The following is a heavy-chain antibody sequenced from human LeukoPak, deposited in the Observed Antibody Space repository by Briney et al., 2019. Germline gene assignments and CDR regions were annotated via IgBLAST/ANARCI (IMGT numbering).Heavy chain of an antibody. Sequence: PGRSLRLSCAASGFTFSSYGMHWVRQAPGKGLEWVAVISYDGSNKYYADSVKGRLTISRDNSKNTLYLQMNSLRAEDTAVYYCAKSGIAAAGTYFQHWGQGTLVTVSS. CDR3: AKSGIAAAGTYFQH. CDR1: GFTFSSYG. J-gene: IGHJ1*01. V-gene: IGHV3-30*18. CDR2: ISYDGSNK. D-gene: IGHD6-13*01.